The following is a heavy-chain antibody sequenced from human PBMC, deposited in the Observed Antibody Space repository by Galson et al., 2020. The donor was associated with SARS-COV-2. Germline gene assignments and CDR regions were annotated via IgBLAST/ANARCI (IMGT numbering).Heavy chain of an antibody. CDR3: ARVPREWLALKHPARNFDY. CDR1: GGSISSGGYY. V-gene: IGHV4-31*03. J-gene: IGHJ4*02. CDR2: IYYSGST. Sequence: SETLSLICTVSGGSISSGGYYWSWIRQHPGKGLEWIGYIYYSGSTYYNPSLKSRVTISVDTSKNQFSLKLSSVTAADTAVYYCARVPREWLALKHPARNFDYWGQGTLVTVSS. D-gene: IGHD6-19*01.